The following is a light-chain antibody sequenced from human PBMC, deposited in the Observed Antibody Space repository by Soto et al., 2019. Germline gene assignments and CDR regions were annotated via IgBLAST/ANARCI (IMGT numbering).Light chain of an antibody. J-gene: IGKJ1*01. V-gene: IGKV3-15*01. CDR1: QSVSSN. CDR3: HQYNNWPPWT. CDR2: DAS. Sequence: IVLTQSPGTLSLSAGERVTLSCRASQSVSSNLAWYQQKPGQAPRLLLYDASTRATGIPARFSGSGSGTELTLTISSLQSEDFAVYYCHQYNNWPPWTFGQGTKVDI.